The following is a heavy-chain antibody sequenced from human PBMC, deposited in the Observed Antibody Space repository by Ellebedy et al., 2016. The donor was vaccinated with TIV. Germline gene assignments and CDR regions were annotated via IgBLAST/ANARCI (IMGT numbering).Heavy chain of an antibody. V-gene: IGHV1-18*01. Sequence: AASVKVSCKASGYTFKSYGITWVRQAPGQGLEWVGWISAYNGNTEYAQKLHGRVTMTTVISTSTAYMDLTSLTSDDTAVYYCVRSWYSGSFYFDYWGQGTLVTVSS. CDR3: VRSWYSGSFYFDY. D-gene: IGHD1-26*01. CDR2: ISAYNGNT. J-gene: IGHJ4*02. CDR1: GYTFKSYG.